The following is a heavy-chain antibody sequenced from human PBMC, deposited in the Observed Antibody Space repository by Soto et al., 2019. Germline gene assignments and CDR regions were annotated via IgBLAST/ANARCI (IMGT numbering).Heavy chain of an antibody. CDR2: IIPIFGTA. CDR1: GGTFSSYA. V-gene: IGHV1-69*13. J-gene: IGHJ6*02. CDR3: ARGLYSNSYYYYYYGMDV. D-gene: IGHD4-4*01. Sequence: SVKVSCKASGGTFSSYAISWVRQAPGQGLEWMGGIIPIFGTANYAQKFQGRVTITADESTSTAYMELSGLRSEDTAVYYCARGLYSNSYYYYYYGMDVWGQGTTVTVSS.